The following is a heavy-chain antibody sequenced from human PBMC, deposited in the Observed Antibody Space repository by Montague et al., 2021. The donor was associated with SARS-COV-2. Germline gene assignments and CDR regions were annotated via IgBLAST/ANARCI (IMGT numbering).Heavy chain of an antibody. CDR2: ISYSGRT. CDR1: GGSISSDDSY. J-gene: IGHJ4*02. CDR3: AGMYVPAHGTSAASYSDY. Sequence: TLSLTCIVSGGSISSDDSYWTWIRQHPGKGLEWIGYISYSGRTSYNVSLKSRLTKSADTSDNQFSLKLTSMTAADTAVYYCAGMYVPAHGTSAASYSDYWGRGTRVTVSS. V-gene: IGHV4-31*03. D-gene: IGHD6-13*01.